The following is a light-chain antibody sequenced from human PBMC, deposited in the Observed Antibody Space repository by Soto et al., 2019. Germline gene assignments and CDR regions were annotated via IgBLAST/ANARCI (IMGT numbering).Light chain of an antibody. CDR1: QSISSW. V-gene: IGKV1-5*03. CDR3: QQYNSPWT. J-gene: IGKJ1*01. CDR2: KAS. Sequence: EIQMTQSPSTLSASVGDRVTITCRASQSISSWLAWYQQKPGKAPKLLIYKASSLESGVPSRFSGSGSGTEFTLTISSLQPDDFATYSCQQYNSPWTFGQGTNVEIK.